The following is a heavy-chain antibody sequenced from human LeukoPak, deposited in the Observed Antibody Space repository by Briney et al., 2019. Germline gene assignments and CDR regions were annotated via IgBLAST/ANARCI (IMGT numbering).Heavy chain of an antibody. V-gene: IGHV3-73*01. CDR1: GLTFSGSS. J-gene: IGHJ6*02. Sequence: GRCLSLSCAVSGLTFSGSSMHWVSQASGRGREWVGRIRNKNYNYATSNPATVKGRFTIHGDDSKNKAYLQMNSQKTEDSAVYYCARGGFNVDTGYHFIIDVWRQGTTVTVSS. D-gene: IGHD1-14*01. CDR2: IRNKNYNYAT. CDR3: ARGGFNVDTGYHFIIDV.